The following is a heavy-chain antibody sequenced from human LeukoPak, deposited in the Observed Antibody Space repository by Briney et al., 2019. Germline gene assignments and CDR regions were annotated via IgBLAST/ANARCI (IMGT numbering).Heavy chain of an antibody. J-gene: IGHJ4*02. Sequence: GGSLRLSCVASGFTFSNYWMSWVRQAPGKGLEWVANIKIDGSEKYYVDSVRGRFTISRDDAKNSLFLRMNILRVEDTAVYYCAKEGRSSVVPRFDSWGPGILVTVSS. D-gene: IGHD5/OR15-5a*01. V-gene: IGHV3-7*01. CDR2: IKIDGSEK. CDR3: AKEGRSSVVPRFDS. CDR1: GFTFSNYW.